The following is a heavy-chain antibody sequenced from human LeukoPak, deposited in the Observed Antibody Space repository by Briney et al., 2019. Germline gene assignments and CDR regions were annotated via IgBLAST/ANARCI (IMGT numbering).Heavy chain of an antibody. J-gene: IGHJ4*02. CDR3: ARVNFDWFTLDY. V-gene: IGHV4-59*01. Sequence: PSETLSLTCTVSGGSISSYYWSWIRQPPGKGLEWIGYIYYSGSTNYNPSLKSRVTISVDTSKNQFSLKLSSVTAVDTAVYYCARVNFDWFTLDYWGQGTLVTVSS. CDR1: GGSISSYY. CDR2: IYYSGST. D-gene: IGHD3-9*01.